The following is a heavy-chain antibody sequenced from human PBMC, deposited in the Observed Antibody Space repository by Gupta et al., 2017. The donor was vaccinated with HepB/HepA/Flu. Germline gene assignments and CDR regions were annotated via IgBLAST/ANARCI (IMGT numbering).Heavy chain of an antibody. CDR1: GFTLNNFW. D-gene: IGHD2/OR15-2a*01. CDR3: ARGGFYPDY. Sequence: EVQLLQSGGGLVKPGGSVRLSCAASGFTLNNFWMTWGRQAPGKGLEWVDKIKPEGSEEHYVDSVKGRSTIARDNAKNSLYLQINSRRAEDTAVDVGARGGFYPDYWGQGTVVTVSS. J-gene: IGHJ4*02. CDR2: IKPEGSEE. V-gene: IGHV3-7*01.